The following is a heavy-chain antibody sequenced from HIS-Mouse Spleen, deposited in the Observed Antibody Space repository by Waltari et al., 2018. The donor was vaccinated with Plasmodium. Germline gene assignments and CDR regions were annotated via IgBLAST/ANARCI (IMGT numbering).Heavy chain of an antibody. CDR1: GGSFSGYY. V-gene: IGHV4-34*01. CDR2: INHSGST. CDR3: ARLVVVASKDSY. J-gene: IGHJ4*02. Sequence: QVQLQQWGAGLLKPSETLSLPWAVYGGSFSGYYWSWIRQPPGKGLEWIGEINHSGSTNYNPSLKSRVTISVDTSKNQFSLKLSSVTAADTAVYYCARLVVVASKDSYWGQGTLVTVSS. D-gene: IGHD2-15*01.